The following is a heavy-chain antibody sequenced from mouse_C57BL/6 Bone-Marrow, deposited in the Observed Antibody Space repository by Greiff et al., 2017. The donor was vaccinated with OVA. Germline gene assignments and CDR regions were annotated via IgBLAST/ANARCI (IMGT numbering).Heavy chain of an antibody. CDR3: AGSGNYLAWFAY. D-gene: IGHD2-1*01. Sequence: EVQVVESGGGLVQPGESLKLSCESNEYAFPSHDMSWVRKTPEKRLELVAAINSDGGSTYYPDNMKRRFTISRDNTSKTLYLQMSSLTSEDASLCYCAGSGNYLAWFAYWGQGTLVTVSA. CDR1: EYAFPSHD. V-gene: IGHV5-2*01. CDR2: INSDGGST. J-gene: IGHJ3*01.